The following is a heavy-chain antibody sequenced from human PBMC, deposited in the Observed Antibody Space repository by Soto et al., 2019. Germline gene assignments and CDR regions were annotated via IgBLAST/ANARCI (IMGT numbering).Heavy chain of an antibody. CDR2: IYTSGST. V-gene: IGHV4-4*07. J-gene: IGHJ3*02. CDR1: GGSISSYY. CDR3: ARDYDYVWGSYRPDAFDI. Sequence: SETLSLTCTVSGGSISSYYWSWIRQPAGKGLEWIGRIYTSGSTNYHPSLKSRVTMSLDTSNNQFSLKLSSVTAADTAVYYCARDYDYVWGSYRPDAFDIWGQGAMVTVSS. D-gene: IGHD3-16*02.